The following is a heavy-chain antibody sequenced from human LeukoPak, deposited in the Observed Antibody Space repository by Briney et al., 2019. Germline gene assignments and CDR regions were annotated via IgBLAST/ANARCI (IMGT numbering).Heavy chain of an antibody. CDR2: IYYSGNT. V-gene: IGHV4-39*07. D-gene: IGHD3-22*01. J-gene: IGHJ4*02. CDR3: AITSPKYYYESSGYSSLFDN. CDR1: AGSISSDSYY. Sequence: PSETLSLTCTVSAGSISSDSYYWGWIRQPPGKGLEWIGIIYYSGNTYYNPSLKSRLTISVDTSKNQFSLKLRSATAADTALYYCAITSPKYYYESSGYSSLFDNWGQGTLVTVSS.